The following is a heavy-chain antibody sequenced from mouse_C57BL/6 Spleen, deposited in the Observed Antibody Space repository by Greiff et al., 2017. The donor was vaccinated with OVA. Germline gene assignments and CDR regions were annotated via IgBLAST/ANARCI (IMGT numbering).Heavy chain of an antibody. J-gene: IGHJ4*01. CDR2: IYPGSGST. Sequence: VQLQQPGAELVKPGASVKLSCKASGYTFTSYWITWVKQRPGQGLEWIGGIYPGSGSTNYNEKFKGKATLTVDTYSSTAYMQLSSLTSEDSAVYYCARDYYGSSYSYAREYWGKGTSGTVSS. CDR3: ARDYYGSSYSYAREY. V-gene: IGHV1-55*01. D-gene: IGHD1-1*01. CDR1: GYTFTSYW.